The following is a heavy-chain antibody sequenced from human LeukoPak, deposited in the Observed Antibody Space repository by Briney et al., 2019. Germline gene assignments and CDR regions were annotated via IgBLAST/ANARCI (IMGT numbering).Heavy chain of an antibody. D-gene: IGHD2-15*01. Sequence: SQTLSLTCTVSGGSISSGDYYWSWIRQPPGKGLEWIGYIYYSGSPYSNPSLKSRLTISVDTSKNQFSLKLSSVTAADTAVYYCARVLVDCSGGSCYYFDYWGQGTLVTVSS. CDR1: GGSISSGDYY. CDR3: ARVLVDCSGGSCYYFDY. J-gene: IGHJ4*02. V-gene: IGHV4-30-4*01. CDR2: IYYSGSP.